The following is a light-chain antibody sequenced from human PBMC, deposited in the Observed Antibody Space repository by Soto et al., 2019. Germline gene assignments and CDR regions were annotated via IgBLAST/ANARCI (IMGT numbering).Light chain of an antibody. V-gene: IGKV1-9*01. J-gene: IGKJ4*01. CDR1: QAVPTN. CDR2: EES. CDR3: QQVKTYPRT. Sequence: DIHLTQSPSFLSASVGDRVTITCRPSQAVPTNMAWYQQKPGKPPKLLIYEESTLHSGVPSRVSGRKSGTQFTLTIDSLQPEDFATYYCQQVKTYPRTFGGGTKVEIK.